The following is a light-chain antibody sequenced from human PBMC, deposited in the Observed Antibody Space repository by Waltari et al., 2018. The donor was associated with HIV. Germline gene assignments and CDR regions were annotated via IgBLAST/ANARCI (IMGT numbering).Light chain of an antibody. V-gene: IGLV3-1*01. Sequence: SSELMQPPSMSVSPRETASITCSGDKLGNKYASGYQQKPGQSPVLVMYQDNKRPSDIPERFSGSNSGATATLTISGTQALDEADYYCQAWDTSGVVFGGGTKLTVL. CDR2: QDN. CDR1: KLGNKY. J-gene: IGLJ2*01. CDR3: QAWDTSGVV.